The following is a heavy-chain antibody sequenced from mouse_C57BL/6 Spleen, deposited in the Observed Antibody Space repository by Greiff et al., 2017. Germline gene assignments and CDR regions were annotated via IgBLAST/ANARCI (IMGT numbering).Heavy chain of an antibody. CDR3: ARAYYYGSSYGYFDV. D-gene: IGHD1-1*01. CDR2: IHPNSGST. V-gene: IGHV1-64*01. Sequence: QVQLQQPGAELVKPGASVTLSCKASGYTFTSYWMHWVKQRPGQGLEWIGMIHPNSGSTNYNEKFTSKATLTVDKSSSTAYMQLSSLTSEDSAVYYCARAYYYGSSYGYFDVWGTGTTVTVSS. CDR1: GYTFTSYW. J-gene: IGHJ1*03.